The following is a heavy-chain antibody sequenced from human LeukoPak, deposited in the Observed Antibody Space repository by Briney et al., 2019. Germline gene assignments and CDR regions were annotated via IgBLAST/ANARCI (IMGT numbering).Heavy chain of an antibody. J-gene: IGHJ4*02. CDR3: ARGQWN. CDR2: INPNSGGT. V-gene: IGHV1-2*02. Sequence: ASVKVSCKASGYTFTGYYMHWVRQAPGQGLEWMGWINPNSGGTNYAQKFQGRVTITADKSTSTAYMELSSLRSEDTAVYYCARGQWNWGQGTLVTVSS. CDR1: GYTFTGYY. D-gene: IGHD6-19*01.